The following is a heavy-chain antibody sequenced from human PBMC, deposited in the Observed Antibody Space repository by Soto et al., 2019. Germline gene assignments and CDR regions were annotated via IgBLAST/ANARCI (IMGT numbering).Heavy chain of an antibody. CDR1: GFTFSSYD. V-gene: IGHV3-13*01. CDR3: ARGTIRYFDRRMVWYFDY. J-gene: IGHJ4*02. CDR2: IGTAGDT. Sequence: HPGGSLRLSCAASGFTFSSYDMHWVRQATGKGLEWVSAIGTAGDTYYPGSVKGRFTISRENAKNSLYLQMNSLRAEDTAVYYCARGTIRYFDRRMVWYFDYWGQGALVTVSS. D-gene: IGHD3-9*01.